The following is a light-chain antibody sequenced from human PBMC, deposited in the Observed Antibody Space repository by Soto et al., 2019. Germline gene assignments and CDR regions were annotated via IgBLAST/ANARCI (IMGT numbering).Light chain of an antibody. Sequence: EIVMTQSPATVSVLQLDRAPLSYRASESISSNLAWYQEKPGQAPRLLIYGASSRASGIPARFSGSGSGPEFTLTISSLQSEDFAVYYCQQYNNWPRTFGQGTKVDIK. CDR1: ESISSN. CDR3: QQYNNWPRT. V-gene: IGKV3-15*01. CDR2: GAS. J-gene: IGKJ1*01.